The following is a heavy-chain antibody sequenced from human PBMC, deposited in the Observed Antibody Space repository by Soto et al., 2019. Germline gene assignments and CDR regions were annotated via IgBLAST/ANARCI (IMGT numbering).Heavy chain of an antibody. CDR2: ISGSGGST. Sequence: GGSLRLSCAASGFTFSSYAMSWVRQAPGKGLEWVSAISGSGGSTYYADSVKGRFTISRDNSKNTLYLQMNSLRAEDTAVYYCASDILTYYYYYMDVWGKGTTVTVSS. V-gene: IGHV3-23*01. CDR3: ASDILTYYYYYMDV. CDR1: GFTFSSYA. D-gene: IGHD3-9*01. J-gene: IGHJ6*03.